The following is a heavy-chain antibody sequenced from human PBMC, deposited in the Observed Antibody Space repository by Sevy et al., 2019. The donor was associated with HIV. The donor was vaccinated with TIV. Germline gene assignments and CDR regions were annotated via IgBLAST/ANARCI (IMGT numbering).Heavy chain of an antibody. CDR1: GYTFTSYG. Sequence: ASVKVSCKASGYTFTSYGISWVRQAPGQGLEWMGWISAYNGDRNHAQMLQGRVTMTADTSTTTAYMELRSLRSDDTAVYYCARDPRAFYDDSSGYQFDYWGQGTLVTVSS. CDR2: ISAYNGDR. J-gene: IGHJ4*02. D-gene: IGHD3-22*01. CDR3: ARDPRAFYDDSSGYQFDY. V-gene: IGHV1-18*01.